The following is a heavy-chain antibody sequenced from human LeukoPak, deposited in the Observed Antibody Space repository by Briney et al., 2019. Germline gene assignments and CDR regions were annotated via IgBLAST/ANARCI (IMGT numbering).Heavy chain of an antibody. CDR1: GFTFSSYA. V-gene: IGHV3-23*01. CDR3: AKGNGYSYGRYYFDC. J-gene: IGHJ4*02. Sequence: GGSLRLSCAASGFTFSSYAMGWVRQAPGKGLEWVSAITASGGNTYYADSVKGRFTISRDNSKNTLYLQVNSLRAEDTAVYYCAKGNGYSYGRYYFDCWGQGTLVTVSS. D-gene: IGHD5-18*01. CDR2: ITASGGNT.